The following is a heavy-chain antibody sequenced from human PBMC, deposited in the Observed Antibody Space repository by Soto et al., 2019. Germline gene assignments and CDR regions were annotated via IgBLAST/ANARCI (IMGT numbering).Heavy chain of an antibody. Sequence: SGGSLRLSCAASGFTFSSYAMGWVRQAPGKGLEWVSAISGSGGSTYYADSVKGRFTISRDNSKNTLYLQMNSLRAEDTAVYYCAKDRVYSSSWYYFDYWGQGTLVTVSS. CDR2: ISGSGGST. V-gene: IGHV3-23*01. CDR3: AKDRVYSSSWYYFDY. D-gene: IGHD6-13*01. J-gene: IGHJ4*02. CDR1: GFTFSSYA.